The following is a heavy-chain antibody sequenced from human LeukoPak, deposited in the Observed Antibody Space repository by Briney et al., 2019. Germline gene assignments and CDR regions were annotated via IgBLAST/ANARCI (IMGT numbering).Heavy chain of an antibody. Sequence: ASVKVSCKASGYTFTSYYMHWVRQPPGQGLEWMGIINPSGGSTSSEQKFQGRVTMTRDTSTSTVYMELSSLRSEDTAVYYCARGGDVDTAMVYGFDYWGQGTLVTVSS. J-gene: IGHJ4*02. CDR1: GYTFTSYY. CDR2: INPSGGST. D-gene: IGHD5-18*01. V-gene: IGHV1-46*01. CDR3: ARGGDVDTAMVYGFDY.